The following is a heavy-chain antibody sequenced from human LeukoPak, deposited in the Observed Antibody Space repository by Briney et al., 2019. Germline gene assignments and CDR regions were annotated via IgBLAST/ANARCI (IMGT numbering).Heavy chain of an antibody. CDR2: INSDVSST. CDR1: GFTFSSYW. V-gene: IGHV3-74*01. D-gene: IGHD3-10*01. CDR3: ARDPLWFGELRVY. J-gene: IGHJ4*02. Sequence: GGSLRLSCAASGFTFSSYWMHWVRQAPGKGLVWVSRINSDVSSTSYADSVKGRFTISRDNAKNTLYLKMNSLRADDTAVYYCARDPLWFGELRVYWGQGSLVTVFS.